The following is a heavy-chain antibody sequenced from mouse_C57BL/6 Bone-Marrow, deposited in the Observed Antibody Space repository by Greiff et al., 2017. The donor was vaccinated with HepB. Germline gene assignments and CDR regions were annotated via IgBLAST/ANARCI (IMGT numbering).Heavy chain of an antibody. CDR2: IHPNSGST. J-gene: IGHJ2*01. D-gene: IGHD2-4*01. CDR3: ARAYSDYGFDY. V-gene: IGHV1-64*01. CDR1: GYTFTSYW. Sequence: QVQLQQPGAELVKPGASVKLSCKASGYTFTSYWMHWVKQRPGQGLEWIGMIHPNSGSTNYNEKFKSKATLTVDKSSSTAYMQLSSLTSEDSAVYYSARAYSDYGFDYWGQGTTLTVSS.